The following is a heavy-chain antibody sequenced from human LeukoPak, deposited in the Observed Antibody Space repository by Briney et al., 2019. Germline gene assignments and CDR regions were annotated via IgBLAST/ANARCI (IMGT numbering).Heavy chain of an antibody. V-gene: IGHV7-4-1*02. CDR2: INTNTGNP. D-gene: IGHD2-2*01. CDR1: GGTFNSYA. J-gene: IGHJ5*02. CDR3: AREDRVIEYQLLTYVDWFDP. Sequence: ASVKVSCKASGGTFNSYAISWVRQAPGQGLEWMGWINTNTGNPTYAQGFTGRFVFSLDTSVSTAYLQISSLKAEDTAMYYCAREDRVIEYQLLTYVDWFDPWGQGTLVTVSS.